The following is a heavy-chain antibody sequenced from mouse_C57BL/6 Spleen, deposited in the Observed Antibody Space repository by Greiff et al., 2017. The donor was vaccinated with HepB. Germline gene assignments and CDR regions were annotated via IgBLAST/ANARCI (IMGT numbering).Heavy chain of an antibody. D-gene: IGHD1-1*01. J-gene: IGHJ4*01. CDR1: GFTFSDYY. CDR2: ISNGGGST. V-gene: IGHV5-12*01. Sequence: EVQLVESGGGLVQPGGSLKLSCAASGFTFSDYYMYWVRQTPEKRLEWVAYISNGGGSTYYPDTVKGRFTISRDNAKNTLYLQMSRLTSEDTAMYYCASGADYYGSSYGYYAMDYWGQGTSVTVSS. CDR3: ASGADYYGSSYGYYAMDY.